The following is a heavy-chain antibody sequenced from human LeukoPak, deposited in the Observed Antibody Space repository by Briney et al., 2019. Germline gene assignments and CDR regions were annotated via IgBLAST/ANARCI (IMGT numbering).Heavy chain of an antibody. J-gene: IGHJ4*02. D-gene: IGHD3-10*01. CDR2: LYSGGNT. CDR3: ARYDGGSGPFDY. V-gene: IGHV3-53*01. CDR1: GFTFSSYA. Sequence: GGSLRLSCAASGFTFSSYAMSWVRQAPGKGLEWVSVLYSGGNTYYADSVKGRFTISRDNSKNTLYLQMNSLRAEDTAVYYCARYDGGSGPFDYWGQGTPVTVSS.